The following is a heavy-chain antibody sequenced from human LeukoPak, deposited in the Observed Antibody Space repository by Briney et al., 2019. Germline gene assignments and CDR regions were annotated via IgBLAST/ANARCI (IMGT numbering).Heavy chain of an antibody. Sequence: SETLSLTCSVSGGSISSCSWSWIRQPPGKGLEWIGYIYYSGTTNYNPSLKSRVTISVDTSKNQFSLKLSSVTAADTAVYYCARGIVGPTPYFDYWGQGTLVTVSS. J-gene: IGHJ4*02. CDR1: GGSISSCS. CDR2: IYYSGTT. CDR3: ARGIVGPTPYFDY. V-gene: IGHV4-59*01. D-gene: IGHD1-26*01.